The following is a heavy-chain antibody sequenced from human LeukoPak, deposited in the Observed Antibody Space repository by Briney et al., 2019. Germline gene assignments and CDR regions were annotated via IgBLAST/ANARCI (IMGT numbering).Heavy chain of an antibody. D-gene: IGHD6-13*01. V-gene: IGHV1-2*02. J-gene: IGHJ6*02. Sequence: ASVKVSCKASGYTFTGYYMHWVRQAPGQGFEWMGWINPNSGGTNYAQKFQGRVTMTRDTSISTAYMELSRLRSDDTAVYYCARSIAAAGTSPRRDGMDVWGQGTTVTVSS. CDR3: ARSIAAAGTSPRRDGMDV. CDR1: GYTFTGYY. CDR2: INPNSGGT.